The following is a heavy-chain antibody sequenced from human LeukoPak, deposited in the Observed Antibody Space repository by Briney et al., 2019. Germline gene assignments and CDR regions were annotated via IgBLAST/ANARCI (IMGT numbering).Heavy chain of an antibody. V-gene: IGHV1-69*13. J-gene: IGHJ4*02. Sequence: SVKVSCKASGGTFSSYAISWVRQAPGQGLEWMGGIIPIFGTANYAQKFQGRVTITADESTSTAYMELSSLRSEDTAVYYCARDTKSYYGSGSYYNVLGYWGQGTLVTVSS. CDR1: GGTFSSYA. D-gene: IGHD3-10*01. CDR2: IIPIFGTA. CDR3: ARDTKSYYGSGSYYNVLGY.